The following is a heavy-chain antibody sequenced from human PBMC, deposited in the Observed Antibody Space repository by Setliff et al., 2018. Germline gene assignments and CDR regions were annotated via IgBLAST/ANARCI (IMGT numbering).Heavy chain of an antibody. V-gene: IGHV3-7*01. CDR3: AREYYDSSGFSYGMDV. D-gene: IGHD3-22*01. Sequence: GGSLRLSCTASGLSYTNDWVSWVRQAPGKGLEWLASINPHGSEKYYADSVKGRFTISRDNAKNSLSLQMNSLRTEDTAVYYCAREYYDSSGFSYGMDVWGQGTTVTVSS. CDR2: INPHGSEK. CDR1: GLSYTNDW. J-gene: IGHJ6*02.